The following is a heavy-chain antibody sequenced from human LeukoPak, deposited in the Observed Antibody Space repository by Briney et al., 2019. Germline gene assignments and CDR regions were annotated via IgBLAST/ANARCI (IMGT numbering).Heavy chain of an antibody. D-gene: IGHD3-22*01. CDR3: ARGVVTTRKYYDSSGYYSFDY. CDR1: GGTFSSYA. CDR2: IIPIFGTA. V-gene: IGHV1-69*13. J-gene: IGHJ4*02. Sequence: ASVKVSCKASGGTFSSYAISWVRQAPGQGLEWMGGIIPIFGTANYAQKCQGRVTITADESTSTAYMELSSLRSEDTAVYYCARGVVTTRKYYDSSGYYSFDYWGQGTLVTVSS.